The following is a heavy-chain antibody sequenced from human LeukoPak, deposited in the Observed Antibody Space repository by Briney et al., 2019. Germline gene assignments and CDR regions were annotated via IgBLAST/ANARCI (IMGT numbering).Heavy chain of an antibody. D-gene: IGHD2/OR15-2a*01. V-gene: IGHV3-30*18. CDR3: AKDGYYNPYCDYVDY. CDR2: ISYDGSNK. CDR1: GFTFSSYG. Sequence: GRSLRLSCAASGFTFSSYGMHWVRQAPGKGLEWVAVISYDGSNKYYADSVKGRFTISRDNSKNTLYLQMNSLRAEDTAVYYCAKDGYYNPYCDYVDYWGQGTLVTVSS. J-gene: IGHJ4*02.